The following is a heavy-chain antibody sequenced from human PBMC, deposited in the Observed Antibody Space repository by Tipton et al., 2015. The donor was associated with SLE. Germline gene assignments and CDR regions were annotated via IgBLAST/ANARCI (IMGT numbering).Heavy chain of an antibody. CDR2: IFYTGST. D-gene: IGHD5-12*01. CDR3: ARRHYSGPFDS. J-gene: IGHJ4*02. CDR1: DGSIRSTNYY. V-gene: IGHV4-39*07. Sequence: TLSLTCTVSDGSIRSTNYYWGWIRQPPGEGLEWIGSIFYTGSTYYNPSLKSRVSFSIDTSKHQFSLKLNSVTAADTAVYYCARRHYSGPFDSWGQGTLVTVSS.